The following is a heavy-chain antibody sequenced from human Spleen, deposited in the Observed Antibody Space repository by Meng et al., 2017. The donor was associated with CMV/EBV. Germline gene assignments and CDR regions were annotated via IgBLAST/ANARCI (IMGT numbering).Heavy chain of an antibody. CDR2: VHPGGGGT. Sequence: SVKVSCKASGYTFTSYYIQWVRQAPGQGLEWMGIVHPGGGGTSYPQKFQDRVTMTSDTSTSTVYMEMSSLRSEDTAVYYCATEVYEILSGSYYYYGMDVWGQGTTVTVSS. V-gene: IGHV1-46*01. J-gene: IGHJ6*02. CDR1: GYTFTSYY. CDR3: ATEVYEILSGSYYYYGMDV. D-gene: IGHD3-9*01.